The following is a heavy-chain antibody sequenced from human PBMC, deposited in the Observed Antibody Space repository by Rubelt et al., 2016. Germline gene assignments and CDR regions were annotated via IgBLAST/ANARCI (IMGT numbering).Heavy chain of an antibody. CDR2: ISWNSGSM. D-gene: IGHD5-12*01. J-gene: IGHJ4*02. V-gene: IGHV3-9*01. CDR3: ANDPTYIVRYYFYH. CDR1: GFAFNDYA. Sequence: QLVESGGGLVQPGRSLRLSCTASGFAFNDYALHWVRQAPGKGLEWGSGISWNSGSMAYADSVKGRFTISTDNARSSLHLQMNSLRAEDTALYYCANDPTYIVRYYFYHWGQGTLVTVSS.